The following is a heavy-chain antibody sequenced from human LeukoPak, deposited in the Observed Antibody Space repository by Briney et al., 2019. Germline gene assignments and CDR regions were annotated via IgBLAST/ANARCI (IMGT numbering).Heavy chain of an antibody. Sequence: GASVKVSCKASGYTFTSYAMHWVRQAPGQRLEWMGWINAGNGNTKYSQKFQGRVTITRDTSASTAYMELSSLRSEDTAVYYCARDLGYSSGYGGNDAFDIWGQGTMVTVSS. D-gene: IGHD6-19*01. CDR2: INAGNGNT. V-gene: IGHV1-3*01. J-gene: IGHJ3*02. CDR1: GYTFTSYA. CDR3: ARDLGYSSGYGGNDAFDI.